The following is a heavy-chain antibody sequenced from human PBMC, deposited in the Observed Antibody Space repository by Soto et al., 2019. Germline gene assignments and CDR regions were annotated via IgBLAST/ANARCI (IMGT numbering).Heavy chain of an antibody. V-gene: IGHV3-7*01. CDR1: GFSFSNSW. Sequence: DVQLAESGGSLVQPGGSLRLSCAASGFSFSNSWMTWVRQAPGKGLEWVANIKPDGSEKYCVDSVKGRFTISRDNAKSSLYLQMNNLRAEDTAVYYCGRDMDYWGQGTLVTVSS. CDR3: GRDMDY. CDR2: IKPDGSEK. J-gene: IGHJ4*02.